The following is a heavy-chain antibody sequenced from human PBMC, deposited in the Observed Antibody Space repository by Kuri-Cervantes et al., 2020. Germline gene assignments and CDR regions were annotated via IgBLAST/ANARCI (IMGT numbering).Heavy chain of an antibody. Sequence: SVKVSFKTSGFTFTNSAVQWVRQARGQRLEWVGWIGVGSGNTNYAQKFQKRVTINRDMSTSTAYMELSSLRSEDTAVYYCAKLWAYGSGSYSNWFDPWGQGTLVTVSS. J-gene: IGHJ5*02. CDR1: GFTFTNSA. V-gene: IGHV1-58*01. CDR3: AKLWAYGSGSYSNWFDP. CDR2: IGVGSGNT. D-gene: IGHD3-10*01.